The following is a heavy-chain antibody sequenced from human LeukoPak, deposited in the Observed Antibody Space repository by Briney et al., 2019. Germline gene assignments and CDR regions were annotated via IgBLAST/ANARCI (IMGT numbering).Heavy chain of an antibody. CDR1: GFTFSSYA. Sequence: PGGSLRLSCAASGFTFSSYAMTWVRQAPGKGLEWVSAIRGGGDNTNYADSVKGRFTISRDNSRNTLYLLMNSLRAEDTAVYYCAKEGYNYWHFDLWGRGTLVTVSS. CDR2: IRGGGDNT. J-gene: IGHJ2*01. CDR3: AKEGYNYWHFDL. D-gene: IGHD5-18*01. V-gene: IGHV3-23*01.